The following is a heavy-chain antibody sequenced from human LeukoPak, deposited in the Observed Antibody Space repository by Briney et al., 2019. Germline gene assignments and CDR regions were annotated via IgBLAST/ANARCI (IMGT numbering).Heavy chain of an antibody. Sequence: TLSLTCTVSGGSISRGDSYWSWLRQHPGKGLEWIGYIYYSGSTYYNPSLKSRLTISSDTSKNQFSLKLSSVTAADTAVYYCAKTDSSGYYGDYWGQGTLVTVSS. D-gene: IGHD3-22*01. CDR1: GGSISRGDSY. J-gene: IGHJ4*02. CDR2: IYYSGST. CDR3: AKTDSSGYYGDY. V-gene: IGHV4-31*03.